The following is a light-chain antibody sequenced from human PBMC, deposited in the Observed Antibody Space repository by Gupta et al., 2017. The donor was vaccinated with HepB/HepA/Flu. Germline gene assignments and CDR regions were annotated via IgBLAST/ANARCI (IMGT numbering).Light chain of an antibody. V-gene: IGLV1-44*01. CDR2: SNY. CDR3: STWDDRRNGWV. Sequence: QSVLTQPPSASGTPGQSVTISCSGSGSNIGGNFVTWSQQVPGTAPKLLIYSNYQRPSGVPDRCSGSKSVTSASLRITGLQSEDEADYYCSTWDDRRNGWVFGGGTKLTVL. J-gene: IGLJ3*02. CDR1: GSNIGGNF.